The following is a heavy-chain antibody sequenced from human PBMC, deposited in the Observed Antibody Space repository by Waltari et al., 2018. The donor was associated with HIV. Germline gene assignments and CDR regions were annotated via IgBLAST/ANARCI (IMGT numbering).Heavy chain of an antibody. V-gene: IGHV1-8*01. J-gene: IGHJ4*02. Sequence: QVQLVQSGAEVKKPGASVKVSCKASGYTFTSYDINWVRQATGQGPEWMGWKNPNSGNTGYAQRFQGRGTMTRNTSISTAYMELSSLRSEDTAVYYCARGPLTTPRGYFDSWGQGTLVTVSS. CDR3: ARGPLTTPRGYFDS. D-gene: IGHD4-17*01. CDR1: GYTFTSYD. CDR2: KNPNSGNT.